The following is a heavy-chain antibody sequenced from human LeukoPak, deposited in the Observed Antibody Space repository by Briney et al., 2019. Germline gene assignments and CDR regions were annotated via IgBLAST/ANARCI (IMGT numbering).Heavy chain of an antibody. J-gene: IGHJ4*02. V-gene: IGHV3-7*01. CDR1: GFTFSNYW. CDR3: VRDVGYYGGNHDY. D-gene: IGHD2-21*01. Sequence: PGGSLRLSCAASGFTFSNYWMSWVRQAPGKGLEWVANINQDGNEKNYVDSLEGRFTISRDNAKRSLYLQMNSLRVDDTAMYYCVRDVGYYGGNHDYWGQGTLVIVSS. CDR2: INQDGNEK.